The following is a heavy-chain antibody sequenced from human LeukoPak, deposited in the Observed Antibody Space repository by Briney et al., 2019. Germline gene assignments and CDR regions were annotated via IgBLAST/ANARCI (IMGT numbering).Heavy chain of an antibody. CDR1: GFTFSDYY. CDR3: ARDGRLGVGAYYV. V-gene: IGHV3-11*01. Sequence: GRSLRLSCAASGFTFSDYYMSWIRQAPGKGLEWVSYISSSGSTIYYADSVKGRFTISRDNAKNSLYLQMNSLRAEDTAVYYWARDGRLGVGAYYVWGQGTLVTLSS. J-gene: IGHJ4*02. CDR2: ISSSGSTI. D-gene: IGHD1-26*01.